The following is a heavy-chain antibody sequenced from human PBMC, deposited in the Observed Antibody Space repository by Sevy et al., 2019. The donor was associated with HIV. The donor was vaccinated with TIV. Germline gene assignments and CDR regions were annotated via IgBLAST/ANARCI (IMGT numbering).Heavy chain of an antibody. CDR1: GFTFSSYD. D-gene: IGHD5-12*01. CDR2: IGTAGDT. CDR3: ARERYSTTRGYYYGMDV. Sequence: GGSLRLSCVASGFTFSSYDMHWVRQATGKGLEWVSAIGTAGDTYYPGSVKGRFTISRENAKNSLYLQMNSLRAGDTAVYYCARERYSTTRGYYYGMDVWGQGTTVTVSS. J-gene: IGHJ6*02. V-gene: IGHV3-13*01.